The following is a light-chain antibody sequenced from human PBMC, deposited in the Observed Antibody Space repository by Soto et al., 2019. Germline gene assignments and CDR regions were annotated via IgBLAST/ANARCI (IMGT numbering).Light chain of an antibody. J-gene: IGKJ1*01. CDR1: QSISSS. CDR3: QQYNRYWT. Sequence: DIQMTQSPSTLSASVGDRVTITCRASQSISSSLAWYQQKPGKAPKLLIYKASSLESGVPTRFSGSGFGTEFTLTISSVQPDYFATYYCQQYNRYWTFGQGTKVEIQ. V-gene: IGKV1-5*03. CDR2: KAS.